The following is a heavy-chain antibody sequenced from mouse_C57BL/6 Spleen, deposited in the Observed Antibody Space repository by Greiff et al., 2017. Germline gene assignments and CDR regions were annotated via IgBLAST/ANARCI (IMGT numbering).Heavy chain of an antibody. CDR1: GYTFTSYW. CDR3: TWKGDDDYAMDY. V-gene: IGHV1-64*01. Sequence: VQLQQPGAELVKPGASVKLSCKASGYTFTSYWMHWVKQRPGQGLEWIGMIHPNSGSTNYNEKFKSKATLTVDKSSTTAYMQLSLLTSEDSAVYCGTWKGDDDYAMDYWGQGTSVTVSS. D-gene: IGHD2-2*01. CDR2: IHPNSGST. J-gene: IGHJ4*01.